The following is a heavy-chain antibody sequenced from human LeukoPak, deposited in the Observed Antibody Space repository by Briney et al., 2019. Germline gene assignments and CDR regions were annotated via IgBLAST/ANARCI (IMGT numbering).Heavy chain of an antibody. Sequence: SETLSLTCTVSGGSISSYYWSWIRQPPGKGLEWIGYIYYSGSTNYNPSLKSRVTISVDTSKNQFSLKLSSVTAADTAVYYCASSRGIAAAGTNFDYWGQGTLVTVSS. CDR2: IYYSGST. CDR1: GGSISSYY. D-gene: IGHD6-13*01. J-gene: IGHJ4*02. CDR3: ASSRGIAAAGTNFDY. V-gene: IGHV4-59*01.